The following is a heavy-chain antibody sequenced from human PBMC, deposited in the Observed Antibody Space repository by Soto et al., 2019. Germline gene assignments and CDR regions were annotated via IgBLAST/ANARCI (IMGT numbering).Heavy chain of an antibody. Sequence: QITLKESGPTLVKPTQTLTLTCTFSGFSLSTSGVGVGWIRQPPGKALEWLALIYWDDDKRYSPSLKSRLTITKDTSKNQVVLTMTTMDPVDTATYYCAHSELELRSIWFDPWGQGTLVTVSS. J-gene: IGHJ5*02. CDR3: AHSELELRSIWFDP. V-gene: IGHV2-5*02. D-gene: IGHD1-7*01. CDR1: GFSLSTSGVG. CDR2: IYWDDDK.